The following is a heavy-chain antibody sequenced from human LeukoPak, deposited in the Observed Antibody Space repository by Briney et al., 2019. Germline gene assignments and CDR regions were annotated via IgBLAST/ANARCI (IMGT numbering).Heavy chain of an antibody. Sequence: PGGSLRLSCAPSGFTFSSYAMHWVRQAPGKGLEWVAVISYDGNLKYYADSVRGRFTISRDNSKNTLYVQMNSLRAEDTAVYYCARELLWFGELEGDYGMDVWGKGTTVIVSS. CDR1: GFTFSSYA. D-gene: IGHD3-10*01. V-gene: IGHV3-30*04. J-gene: IGHJ6*04. CDR3: ARELLWFGELEGDYGMDV. CDR2: ISYDGNLK.